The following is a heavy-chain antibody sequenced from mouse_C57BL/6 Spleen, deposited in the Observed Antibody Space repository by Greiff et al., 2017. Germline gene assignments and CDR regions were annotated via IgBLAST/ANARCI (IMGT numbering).Heavy chain of an antibody. Sequence: QVQLKESGPELVKPGASVKISCKASGYSFTSYYIHWVKQRPGQGLEWIGWIYPGSGNTKYNEKFKGKATLTADTSSSTAYMQLSSLTSEDSAVYYCAREESNYYGSSYGYFDVWGTGTTVTVSS. CDR2: IYPGSGNT. CDR1: GYSFTSYY. CDR3: AREESNYYGSSYGYFDV. J-gene: IGHJ1*03. V-gene: IGHV1-66*01. D-gene: IGHD1-1*01.